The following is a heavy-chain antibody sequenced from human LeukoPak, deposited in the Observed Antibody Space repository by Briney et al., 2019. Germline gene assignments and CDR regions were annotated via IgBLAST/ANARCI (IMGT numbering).Heavy chain of an antibody. Sequence: ASVKVSCKASGYTFTSYGISWVRQAPGQGLEWMGWISAYNGNTNYAQKLQGRVTMTTDTSTSTAYMELRSLRSDDTAVYYCARVFRGSDYEYYFDYWGQGTLVTVSS. V-gene: IGHV1-18*01. CDR3: ARVFRGSDYEYYFDY. CDR2: ISAYNGNT. D-gene: IGHD5-12*01. CDR1: GYTFTSYG. J-gene: IGHJ4*02.